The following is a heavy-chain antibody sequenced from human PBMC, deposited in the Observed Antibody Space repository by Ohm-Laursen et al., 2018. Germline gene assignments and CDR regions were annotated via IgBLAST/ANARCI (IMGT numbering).Heavy chain of an antibody. Sequence: AASVKVSCKASGYTFTGYYMHWVRQAPGQGLEWMGWINPNSSGTNYAQKFQGRVTMTRDTSISTAYMELSRLRSDDTAVYYCANLGYCSSTSCYSSSTGGFDYWGQGTLVTVSS. J-gene: IGHJ4*02. CDR2: INPNSSGT. CDR1: GYTFTGYY. V-gene: IGHV1-2*02. D-gene: IGHD2-2*02. CDR3: ANLGYCSSTSCYSSSTGGFDY.